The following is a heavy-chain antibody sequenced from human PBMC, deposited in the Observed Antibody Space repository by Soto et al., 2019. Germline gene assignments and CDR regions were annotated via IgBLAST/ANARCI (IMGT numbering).Heavy chain of an antibody. CDR2: IYYSGST. CDR3: ARHARDSSGYVDY. Sequence: SETLSLTCTVSGGSISSSSYYWGWIRQPPGKGLEWIGSIYYSGSTYYNPSLKSRVTISVDTSKNQFSLKLSSVTAADTAVYYCARHARDSSGYVDYWGQGTLVTVSS. CDR1: GGSISSSSYY. J-gene: IGHJ4*02. V-gene: IGHV4-39*01. D-gene: IGHD3-22*01.